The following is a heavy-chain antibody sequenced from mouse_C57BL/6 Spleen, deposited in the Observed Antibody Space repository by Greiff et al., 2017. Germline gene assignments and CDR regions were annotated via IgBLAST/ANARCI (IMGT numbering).Heavy chain of an antibody. J-gene: IGHJ3*01. CDR3: AYGSSYGFAY. D-gene: IGHD1-1*01. CDR1: GYTFTSYT. V-gene: IGHV1-4*01. Sequence: VKLMESGAELARPGASVKMSCKASGYTFTSYTMHWVKQRPGQGLEWIGYINPSSGYTKYNQKFKDKATLTADKSSSTAYMQLSSLTSEDSAVYYCAYGSSYGFAYWGQGTLVTVSA. CDR2: INPSSGYT.